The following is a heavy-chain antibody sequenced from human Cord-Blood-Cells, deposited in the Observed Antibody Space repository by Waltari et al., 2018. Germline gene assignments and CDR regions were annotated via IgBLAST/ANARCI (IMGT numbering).Heavy chain of an antibody. Sequence: AAAGFTFSSYAMSWVRQAPGKGLEWVSAISGSGGSTYYADSVKGRFTISRDNSKNTLYLQMNSLRAEDTAVYYCAKAPLRFLEWLLYYFDYWGQGTLVTVSS. CDR2: ISGSGGST. CDR3: AKAPLRFLEWLLYYFDY. J-gene: IGHJ4*02. D-gene: IGHD3-3*01. V-gene: IGHV3-23*01. CDR1: GFTFSSYA.